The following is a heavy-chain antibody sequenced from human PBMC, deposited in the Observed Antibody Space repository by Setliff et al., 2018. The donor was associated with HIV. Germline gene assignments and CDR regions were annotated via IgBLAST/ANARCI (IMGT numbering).Heavy chain of an antibody. V-gene: IGHV1-18*01. CDR1: GYTFTSDG. CDR3: ARDHYDILTGYYRDYYYMDV. Sequence: ASVKVSCKASGYTFTSDGISWVRQAPGQGLEWMGWISAYSGNTNYAQKFQGRVTMTTDTSTSTAYMELRSLRSDDTAVYYCARDHYDILTGYYRDYYYMDVWGKGTTVTVSS. CDR2: ISAYSGNT. J-gene: IGHJ6*03. D-gene: IGHD3-9*01.